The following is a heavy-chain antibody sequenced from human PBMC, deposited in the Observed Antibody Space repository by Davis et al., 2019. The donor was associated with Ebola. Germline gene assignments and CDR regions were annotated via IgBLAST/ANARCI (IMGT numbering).Heavy chain of an antibody. CDR3: AGEGIVATIIGY. V-gene: IGHV4-59*08. Sequence: MPSETLSLTCTVSGGSISSYYWSWIRQPPGKGLEWIGYIYYSGSTNYNPSLKSRVTISVDTSKNQFSLKLSSVTAADMAVYYCAGEGIVATIIGYWGQGTLVTVSS. D-gene: IGHD5-12*01. J-gene: IGHJ4*02. CDR2: IYYSGST. CDR1: GGSISSYY.